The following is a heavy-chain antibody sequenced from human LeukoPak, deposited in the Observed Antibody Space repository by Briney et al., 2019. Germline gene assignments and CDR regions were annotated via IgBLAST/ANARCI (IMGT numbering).Heavy chain of an antibody. Sequence: PSETLSLTCTVSGGSISSYYWSWIRQPPGKGLEWIGNIYDSGSTNYNPSLKSRLTISVDTSKNQCSLKLSSVTAADTAVYYCARGFRGTADYWGQGTLVTVSS. CDR1: GGSISSYY. D-gene: IGHD1-1*01. CDR3: ARGFRGTADY. V-gene: IGHV4-59*01. CDR2: IYDSGST. J-gene: IGHJ4*02.